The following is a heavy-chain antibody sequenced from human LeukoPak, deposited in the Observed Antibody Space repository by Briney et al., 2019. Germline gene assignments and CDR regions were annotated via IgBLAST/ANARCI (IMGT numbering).Heavy chain of an antibody. CDR3: AKDRPTVYSSSWLHFLDS. V-gene: IGHV3-30*04. CDR1: GFTFSSYA. J-gene: IGHJ4*02. Sequence: PGGSLRLSCAASGFTFSSYAMHWVRQAPGKGLEWVAVISYDGSNKYYADSVKGRFTISRDNSKSTLYLQMNSLRADDTAVYYCAKDRPTVYSSSWLHFLDSWGQGTLVTVSS. D-gene: IGHD6-13*01. CDR2: ISYDGSNK.